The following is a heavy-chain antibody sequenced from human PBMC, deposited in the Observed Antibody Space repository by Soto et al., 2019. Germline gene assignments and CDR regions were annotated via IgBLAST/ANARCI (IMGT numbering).Heavy chain of an antibody. CDR1: GGSISSGDYY. J-gene: IGHJ6*02. D-gene: IGHD3-3*01. V-gene: IGHV4-30-4*01. CDR3: ARDNILGILYGGMDV. CDR2: IYYSGST. Sequence: SEPLSLTCTVSGGSISSGDYYWRWIRQPPGKGLEWIGYIYYSGSTYYNPSLKSRVTISVDTSKNQFSLKLSSVTAADTAVYYCARDNILGILYGGMDVWGQGTTVTGSS.